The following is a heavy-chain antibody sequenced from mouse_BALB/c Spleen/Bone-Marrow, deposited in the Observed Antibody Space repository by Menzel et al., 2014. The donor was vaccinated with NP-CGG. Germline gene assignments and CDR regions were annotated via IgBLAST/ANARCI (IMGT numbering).Heavy chain of an antibody. V-gene: IGHV7-3*02. Sequence: EVQLVESGGGLVQPGGSLRLSCAPSGFTFTDYYMSWVRQPPGKALEWLGFIRNKANGYTTEYSASVKGRFTISRDNSQSILYLQMNTLRAEDGATYYCARDRGLTYFDYWGQGTTLTVSS. CDR1: GFTFTDYY. CDR2: IRNKANGYTT. J-gene: IGHJ2*01. D-gene: IGHD2-4*01. CDR3: ARDRGLTYFDY.